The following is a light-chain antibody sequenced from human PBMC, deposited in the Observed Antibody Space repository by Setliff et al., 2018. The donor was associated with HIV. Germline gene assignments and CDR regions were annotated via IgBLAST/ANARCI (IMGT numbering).Light chain of an antibody. Sequence: QSALAQPRSVSGSPGQSVTISCTGTNSNVGGSKYVSWYQQYPGKAPKLLIYEVNKRPSEVPDRFSGSKSGNTASLTISGLQAEDEADYYCCSYAGSSLYVFGTGTKVTVL. V-gene: IGLV2-11*01. CDR2: EVN. J-gene: IGLJ1*01. CDR1: NSNVGGSKY. CDR3: CSYAGSSLYV.